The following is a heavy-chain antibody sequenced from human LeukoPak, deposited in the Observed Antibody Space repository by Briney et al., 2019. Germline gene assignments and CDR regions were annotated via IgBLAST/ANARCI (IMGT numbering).Heavy chain of an antibody. CDR3: ARGVQSGGSFFDY. Sequence: GGSLRLSCAASGFTFSSYSMNWVRQAPGKGLEWVSSISSSSYVYYADSVKGRFTISRDNAKNSLYLQMNSLRAEDTAVYYCARGVQSGGSFFDYWGQGTLVTVSS. V-gene: IGHV3-21*01. J-gene: IGHJ4*02. D-gene: IGHD2-15*01. CDR1: GFTFSSYS. CDR2: ISSSSYV.